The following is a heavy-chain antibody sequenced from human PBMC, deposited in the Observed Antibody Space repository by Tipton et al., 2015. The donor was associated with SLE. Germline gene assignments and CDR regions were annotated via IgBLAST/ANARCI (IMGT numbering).Heavy chain of an antibody. V-gene: IGHV4-34*01. Sequence: TLSLTCAVYGGSFSGYYWSWIRQAPGKGLEWIGEINHSGSTNYNPSLKSRVTISVDTSRNQFSLKLSSVTAADTAVYYCARGLSGYSSSWFYYYYGMDVWGQGTTVTVSS. J-gene: IGHJ6*02. CDR2: INHSGST. CDR3: ARGLSGYSSSWFYYYYGMDV. D-gene: IGHD6-13*01. CDR1: GGSFSGYY.